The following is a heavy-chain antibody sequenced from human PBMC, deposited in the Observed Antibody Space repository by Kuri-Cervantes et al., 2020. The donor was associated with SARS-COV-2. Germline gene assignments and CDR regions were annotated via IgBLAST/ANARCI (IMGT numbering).Heavy chain of an antibody. J-gene: IGHJ5*02. Sequence: GESLKISCAASGFTFSSYAMSWVRQAPGKGLEWVSVISASGASTYYADSVKGRFTISRDNSKNTLYLQMNSLRAEDTAVHYCARERGPRGWFDPWGQGTLVTVSS. CDR2: ISASGAST. CDR3: ARERGPRGWFDP. V-gene: IGHV3-23*01. CDR1: GFTFSSYA.